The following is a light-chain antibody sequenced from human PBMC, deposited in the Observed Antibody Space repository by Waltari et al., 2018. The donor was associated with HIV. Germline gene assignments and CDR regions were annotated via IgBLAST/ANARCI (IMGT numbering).Light chain of an antibody. V-gene: IGKV3-15*01. CDR2: ERS. J-gene: IGKJ2*03. CDR3: HQYSDWPFS. Sequence: EIVLTQSPATLSVSPGERVTLSCRASQRSGSYLAWFQQKPGQVPSLLIYERSVRATGIPARFSGSGSGTEFTLTIGSLQYEDCAVYFCHQYSDWPFSFGQGTKLDIK. CDR1: QRSGSY.